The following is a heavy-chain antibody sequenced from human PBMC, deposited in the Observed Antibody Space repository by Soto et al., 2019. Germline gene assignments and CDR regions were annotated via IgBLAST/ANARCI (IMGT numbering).Heavy chain of an antibody. V-gene: IGHV4-59*08. CDR1: GGSISSYY. CDR3: ARHRIGFRSSGSFDY. CDR2: IYYSGST. Sequence: SETLSLTCTVSGGSISSYYWSWIRQPPGKGLEWIGYIYYSGSTNYNPSLKSRVTISVDTSKNQFSLKLSSVTAADTAVYCCARHRIGFRSSGSFDYWGQGTLVTVSS. J-gene: IGHJ4*02. D-gene: IGHD6-19*01.